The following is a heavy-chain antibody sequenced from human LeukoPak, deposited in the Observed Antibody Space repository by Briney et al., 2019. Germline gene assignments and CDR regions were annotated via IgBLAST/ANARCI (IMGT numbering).Heavy chain of an antibody. V-gene: IGHV3-23*01. J-gene: IGHJ4*02. CDR2: ISGTGDST. D-gene: IGHD3-10*01. CDR1: GFTFSSCA. Sequence: AGGSLRLSCAASGFTFSSCAMSWVRQAPGKGLEWVSGISGTGDSTYYEDSVKGRFTISRDNSKNTLHLQMDSLRVEDTAVYYCARIGPYGPSIDYWGQGTPVTVSS. CDR3: ARIGPYGPSIDY.